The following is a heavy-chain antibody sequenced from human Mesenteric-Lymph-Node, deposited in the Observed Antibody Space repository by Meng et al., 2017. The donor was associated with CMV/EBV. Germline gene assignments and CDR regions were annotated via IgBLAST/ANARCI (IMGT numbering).Heavy chain of an antibody. D-gene: IGHD2-2*01. CDR1: GYTFTSYG. V-gene: IGHV1-18*01. Sequence: ASVKVSCKASGYTFTSYGISWVRQAPGQGLEWMGWISAYNGNTNYAQKLQGRVTMTTDTSTSTAYMELRSLRSDDTAVYYCARDLIVVVPAAYGNESYFDYWGQGTLVTVSS. CDR3: ARDLIVVVPAAYGNESYFDY. J-gene: IGHJ4*02. CDR2: ISAYNGNT.